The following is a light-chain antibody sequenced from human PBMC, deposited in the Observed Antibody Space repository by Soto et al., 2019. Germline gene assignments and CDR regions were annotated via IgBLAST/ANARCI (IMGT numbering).Light chain of an antibody. J-gene: IGKJ1*01. CDR2: AAS. Sequence: DIQMTQSPSTLSASVGDRVTITCRASQSISSWLAWYQQKPGKVPKLRIYAASTLQSVVPSRFRGMRSWTDFTLTISRLEPEDLAVYYCQQYGSSLVAFGQGTKVDIK. CDR3: QQYGSSLVA. CDR1: QSISSW. V-gene: IGKV1-27*01.